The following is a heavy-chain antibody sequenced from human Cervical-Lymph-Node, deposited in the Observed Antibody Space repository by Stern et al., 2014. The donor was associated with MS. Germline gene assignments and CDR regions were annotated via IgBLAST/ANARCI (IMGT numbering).Heavy chain of an antibody. V-gene: IGHV5-51*01. CDR3: ARQRYFDY. J-gene: IGHJ4*02. CDR2: IFPGGSDI. CDR1: GDTFTSYW. Sequence: VQLVQSGPEVKRPGGSLKISCQASGDTFTSYWIGGVRQMPGKGREWIAIIFPGGSDIRYSPSFQGQVTISADKSSSTAYLQWNNLKASDTAIYYCARQRYFDYWGQGTLVTVSS.